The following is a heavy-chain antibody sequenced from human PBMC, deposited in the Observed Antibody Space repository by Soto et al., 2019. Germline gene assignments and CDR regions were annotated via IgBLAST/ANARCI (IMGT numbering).Heavy chain of an antibody. CDR3: ARHSASSWSYYYYMDV. Sequence: WETLSLTCTVSGGSISSSTHYWGWIRKTPRKGLEWIGSIYYSGSTYCNPSLKSRVTISVDTSKNQFSLKLSSVIAAYTVVYYCARHSASSWSYYYYMDVWDKGTTVTVS. CDR1: GGSISSSTHY. J-gene: IGHJ6*03. CDR2: IYYSGST. V-gene: IGHV4-39*01. D-gene: IGHD3-3*01.